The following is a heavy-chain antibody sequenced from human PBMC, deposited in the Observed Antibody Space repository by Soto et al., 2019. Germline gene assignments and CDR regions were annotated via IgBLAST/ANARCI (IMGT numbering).Heavy chain of an antibody. CDR1: GGTFSNYA. Sequence: QVQLVQSGAEVKKPGSSVKVSCRASGGTFSNYAISWVRQAPGQGLEWMGGIIPLFGTANYVQKFQGRVTITADKSTSTAYMELNSLRSGDTAVYYCARGSTTNWYFDLWGRGTLVTVSS. D-gene: IGHD1-1*01. V-gene: IGHV1-69*06. J-gene: IGHJ2*01. CDR2: IIPLFGTA. CDR3: ARGSTTNWYFDL.